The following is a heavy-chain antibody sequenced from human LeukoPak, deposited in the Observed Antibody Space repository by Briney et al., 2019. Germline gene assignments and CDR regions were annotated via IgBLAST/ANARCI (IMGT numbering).Heavy chain of an antibody. V-gene: IGHV4-38-2*01. Sequence: PSETLSLTCAVSGYSVGSAYYWVWIRPPPGKGLEWLGTISHNGNAYYNPSLKSRLTMSVDTSKNQFSLNLNSVTAADTAVYFCARDPNWDSWFDPWGQGALVTVSS. CDR1: GYSVGSAYY. D-gene: IGHD3-16*01. J-gene: IGHJ5*02. CDR2: ISHNGNA. CDR3: ARDPNWDSWFDP.